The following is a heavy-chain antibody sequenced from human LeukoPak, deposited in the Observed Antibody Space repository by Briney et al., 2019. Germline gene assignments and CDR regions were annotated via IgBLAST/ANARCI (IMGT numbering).Heavy chain of an antibody. CDR2: IYSGGST. J-gene: IGHJ2*01. CDR3: ARARGAWMIVVVDWYFDL. CDR1: GFTVSSNY. Sequence: GGSLRLSCAASGFTVSSNYMSWVRQAPGKGLEWVSVIYSGGSTYYADSVKGRFTISRDNSKNTLYLQMNSLRAEDTAVYYCARARGAWMIVVVDWYFDLWGRGTLVTVSS. D-gene: IGHD3-22*01. V-gene: IGHV3-53*01.